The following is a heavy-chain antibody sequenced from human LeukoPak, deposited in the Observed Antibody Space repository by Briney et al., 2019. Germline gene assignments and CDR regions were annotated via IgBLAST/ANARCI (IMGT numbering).Heavy chain of an antibody. J-gene: IGHJ4*02. CDR2: IWYDGSNK. CDR1: GFTFSSYG. CDR3: ARGGYCSGGSCYFFTSFDY. V-gene: IGHV3-33*01. Sequence: PGGSLRLSCAASGFTFSSYGMHWVRQAPGKGLEWVAVIWYDGSNKYYADSVKGRFTISRDNSKNTLYLQMNSLRAEDTAVYYCARGGYCSGGSCYFFTSFDYWGQGTLVTVSS. D-gene: IGHD2-15*01.